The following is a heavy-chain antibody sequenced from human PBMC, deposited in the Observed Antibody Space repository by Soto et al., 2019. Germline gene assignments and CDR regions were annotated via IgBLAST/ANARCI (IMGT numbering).Heavy chain of an antibody. CDR2: IWYDGSNK. V-gene: IGHV3-33*01. J-gene: IGHJ6*02. D-gene: IGHD6-25*01. Sequence: QVQLVEPGGGLVQPGRSLRLSCEASGFTLSSYGMPGVRQAPGRGRGWVAVIWYDGSNKYYADSVKGRFTISRDNSKNTLYLQMNSLRAEDTAVYYCAREGSDGYKISYYYGMDVWGQGTTVTVSS. CDR3: AREGSDGYKISYYYGMDV. CDR1: GFTLSSYG.